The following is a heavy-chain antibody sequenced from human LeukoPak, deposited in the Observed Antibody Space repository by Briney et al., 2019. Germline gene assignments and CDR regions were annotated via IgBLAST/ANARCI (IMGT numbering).Heavy chain of an antibody. CDR2: INPNSGGT. CDR1: GYTFTSYG. J-gene: IGHJ3*02. V-gene: IGHV1-2*02. CDR3: ARSEPFGVWFGELATNAFDI. D-gene: IGHD3-10*01. Sequence: GASVKVSCKASGYTFTSYGISWVRQAPGQGLEWMGWINPNSGGTNYAQKFQGRVTMTRDTSISTAYMELSRLRSDDTAVYYCARSEPFGVWFGELATNAFDIWGQGTMVTVSS.